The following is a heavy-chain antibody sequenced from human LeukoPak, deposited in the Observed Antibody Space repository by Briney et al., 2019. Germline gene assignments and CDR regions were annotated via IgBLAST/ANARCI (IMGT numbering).Heavy chain of an antibody. Sequence: GGSLRLSCAASGFTFDDYGMSWVRQAPGKGLEWVSGINWNGGSTGYADSVKGRFTISRNNAKNSLYLQMNSLRAEDTALYYCARALQLLSFDYWGLGTLVTASS. V-gene: IGHV3-20*04. CDR2: INWNGGST. CDR1: GFTFDDYG. J-gene: IGHJ4*02. D-gene: IGHD2-2*01. CDR3: ARALQLLSFDY.